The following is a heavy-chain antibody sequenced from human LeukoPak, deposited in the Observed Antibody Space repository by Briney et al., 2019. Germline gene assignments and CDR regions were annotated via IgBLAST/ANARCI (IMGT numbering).Heavy chain of an antibody. J-gene: IGHJ5*02. V-gene: IGHV3-7*01. CDR2: IKQDGSEK. Sequence: AGGSLRLSCAASGFTFSSYWMSWVRQAPGKGLEWVANIKQDGSEKYYVDSVKGRFTISRDNAKNSLYLQMNSLTAEDTAVYYCARNGVPSAVTAMVGWFDPWGQGTLVTVSS. CDR1: GFTFSSYW. D-gene: IGHD2-21*02. CDR3: ARNGVPSAVTAMVGWFDP.